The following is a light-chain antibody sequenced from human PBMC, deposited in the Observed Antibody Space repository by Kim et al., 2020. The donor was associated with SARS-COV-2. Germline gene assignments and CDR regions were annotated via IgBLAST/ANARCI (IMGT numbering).Light chain of an antibody. CDR3: CTYTSGKYV. Sequence: QSALTQPASVSGSPGQSITISCTGTSSDVGAYNYVSWYQHHPGKGPKLMLYDVSDRPSGVSTRFSGSKSGNTASLTISGLQAEDEADYYCCTYTSGKYVFGTGTRVTVL. CDR1: SSDVGAYNY. CDR2: DVS. V-gene: IGLV2-14*03. J-gene: IGLJ1*01.